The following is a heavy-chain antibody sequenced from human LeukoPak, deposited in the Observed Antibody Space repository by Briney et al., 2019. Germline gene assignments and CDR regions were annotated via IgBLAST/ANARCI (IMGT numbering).Heavy chain of an antibody. D-gene: IGHD3-22*01. Sequence: ASGKVSCKASGYTFTSYGISWVRQAPGQGLEWVGWISAYNGNTNYAQKLQGRVTVTTDTSTSTAYMELRSLRSDDTAVYYCARSHITMIVVPESPFDYWGQGTLVTVSS. CDR3: ARSHITMIVVPESPFDY. J-gene: IGHJ4*02. CDR1: GYTFTSYG. CDR2: ISAYNGNT. V-gene: IGHV1-18*01.